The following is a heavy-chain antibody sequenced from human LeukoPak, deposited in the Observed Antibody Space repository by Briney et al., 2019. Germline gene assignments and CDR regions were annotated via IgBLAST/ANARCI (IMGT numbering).Heavy chain of an antibody. V-gene: IGHV4-59*01. CDR1: GGSISSYY. J-gene: IGHJ4*02. D-gene: IGHD2-15*01. Sequence: SETLSLTCTVSGGSISSYYWSWIRQPPGKGLEWIGYIYYSGSTNYNPSLKSRVTISVDTSKNQFSLKLSSVTAADTAVYYCARGWVVVPQALDYWGQGTLVTVSS. CDR2: IYYSGST. CDR3: ARGWVVVPQALDY.